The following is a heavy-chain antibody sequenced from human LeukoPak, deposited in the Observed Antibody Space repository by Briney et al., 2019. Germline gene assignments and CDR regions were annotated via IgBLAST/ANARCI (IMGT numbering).Heavy chain of an antibody. D-gene: IGHD3-22*01. CDR3: ANTYYYDSSGYFDY. CDR2: ISGSGGST. V-gene: IGHV3-23*01. CDR1: GFTFSSYG. Sequence: PGGSLRLSCAASGFTFSSYGMSWVRQAPGKGLEWVSAISGSGGSTYYADSVKGRFTISRDNSKNTLYLQMNSLRAEDTAVYYCANTYYYDSSGYFDYWGQGTLVTVSS. J-gene: IGHJ4*02.